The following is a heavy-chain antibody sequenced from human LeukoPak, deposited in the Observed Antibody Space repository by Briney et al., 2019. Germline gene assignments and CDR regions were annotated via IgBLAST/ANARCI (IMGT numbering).Heavy chain of an antibody. CDR3: ARSYDYVWGNYRYDFDY. D-gene: IGHD3-16*02. J-gene: IGHJ4*01. CDR2: ISSSSSYI. V-gene: IGHV3-21*01. Sequence: PGGSLRLSCAASGFTFSTYTMHWVRQAPGKGLEWVSSISSSSSYIYYTDSVKGRFTASRDNAKNSLYLQMNSLRAEDTAVYYCARSYDYVWGNYRYDFDYWGQERWSPSPQ. CDR1: GFTFSTYT.